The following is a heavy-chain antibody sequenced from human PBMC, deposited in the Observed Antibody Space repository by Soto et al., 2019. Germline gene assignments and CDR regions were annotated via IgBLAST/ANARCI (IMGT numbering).Heavy chain of an antibody. CDR3: ARVLRAREWYFDY. J-gene: IGHJ4*02. Sequence: SETLSLTCAVSGDSISSTFWWTWVRQPPGKGLEWIGEVYHSGSTRYNPSLKSRVTISVDKPNNQFSLKLSSVTAADTAVYYCARVLRAREWYFDYWGQGTLVTVSS. CDR2: VYHSGST. D-gene: IGHD2-8*01. CDR1: GDSISSTFW. V-gene: IGHV4-4*02.